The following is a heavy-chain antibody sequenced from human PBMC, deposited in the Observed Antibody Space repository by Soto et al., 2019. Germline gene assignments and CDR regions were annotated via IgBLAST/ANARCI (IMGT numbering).Heavy chain of an antibody. CDR3: TRRASSSFYHFDF. J-gene: IGHJ4*02. V-gene: IGHV5-10-1*01. CDR1: GYSFTAYW. CDR2: IDPSDSYV. D-gene: IGHD2-2*01. Sequence: GESLKISCQASGYSFTAYWITWVRQMPGKGLEWMATIDPSDSYVDYSPSFRGHVTFSVDRSITTVYLRWNSLEASDSAMYFCTRRASSSFYHFDFWGQGALVTVSS.